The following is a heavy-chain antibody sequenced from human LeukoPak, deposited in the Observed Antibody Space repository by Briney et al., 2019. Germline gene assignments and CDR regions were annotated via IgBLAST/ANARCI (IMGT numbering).Heavy chain of an antibody. J-gene: IGHJ4*02. CDR2: ISWNSGSI. V-gene: IGHV3-9*01. CDR3: AKDPWDY. CDR1: GFTFDDYA. Sequence: PGRSLRLSCAASGFTFDDYAMHWVRQAPGKGLEWVSGISWNSGSIGYADSVKGRFTISRDNAKNSLYLQMNSLRAEDTAVYYCAKDPWDYWGQGTLVTVSS.